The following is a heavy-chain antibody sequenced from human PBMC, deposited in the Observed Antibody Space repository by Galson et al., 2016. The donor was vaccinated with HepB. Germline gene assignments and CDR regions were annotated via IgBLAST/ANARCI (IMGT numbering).Heavy chain of an antibody. CDR1: GYTFTGYY. J-gene: IGHJ4*02. V-gene: IGHV1-2*02. Sequence: SVKVSCKASGYTFTGYYIHWVRQAPGQGLEWMGWINPNSGGTNYAQKFQGRVTMTRDTSISTAYMEVSRLRSDDTAVYYCARDEVVAATGQLDYWGQGTLVTVSS. D-gene: IGHD2-15*01. CDR2: INPNSGGT. CDR3: ARDEVVAATGQLDY.